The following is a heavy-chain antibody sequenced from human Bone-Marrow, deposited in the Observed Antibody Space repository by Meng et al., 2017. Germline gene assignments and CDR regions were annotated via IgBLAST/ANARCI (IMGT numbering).Heavy chain of an antibody. CDR3: ARGVGYESPNFDY. V-gene: IGHV3-33*01. J-gene: IGHJ4*02. Sequence: QVQLVESGGGVVQPGRSLRCPCAASGFTFSSYGMHWVRQAPGKVLEWVAVIWYDGSNKYYADSVKGRFTISRDNSKNTLYLQMNSLRAEDTAVYYCARGVGYESPNFDYWGQGTLVTVSS. CDR2: IWYDGSNK. D-gene: IGHD3-22*01. CDR1: GFTFSSYG.